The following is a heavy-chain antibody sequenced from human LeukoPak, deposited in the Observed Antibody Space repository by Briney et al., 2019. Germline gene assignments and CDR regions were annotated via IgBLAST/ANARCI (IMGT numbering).Heavy chain of an antibody. J-gene: IGHJ3*02. CDR1: GFSFSRDY. CDR2: IEPDGSQQ. V-gene: IGHV3-7*01. Sequence: PGGSLRLSCSASGFSFSRDYMSWVRQAPGKGLECVAKIEPDGSQQYYVDSVRGRFTISRDNSKNSLYPHLNFVRAEDTAVYYCAGSMVVTPGGAFDIWGQGTIVTVSS. CDR3: AGSMVVTPGGAFDI. D-gene: IGHD4-23*01.